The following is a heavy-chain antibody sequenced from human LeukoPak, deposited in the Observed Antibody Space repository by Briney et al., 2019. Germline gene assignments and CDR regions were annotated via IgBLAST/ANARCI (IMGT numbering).Heavy chain of an antibody. D-gene: IGHD4-17*01. CDR2: ISAVSIYL. J-gene: IGHJ4*02. CDR1: GFTFSSYS. CDR3: SSADGPTMTTATAQDF. V-gene: IGHV3-21*01. Sequence: GGSLRLSCAASGFTFSSYSMNWVRQAPGKGLEWVSSISAVSIYLYYADSVKGRSTISRDNAKNSLYLQMNSLRDEDTALYNSSSADGPTMTTATAQDFWGQGTLVTVSS.